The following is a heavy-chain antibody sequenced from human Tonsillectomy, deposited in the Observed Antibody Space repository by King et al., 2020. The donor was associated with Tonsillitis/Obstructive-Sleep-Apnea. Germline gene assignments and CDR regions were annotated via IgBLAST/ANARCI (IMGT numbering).Heavy chain of an antibody. D-gene: IGHD2-15*01. CDR1: GFTFSTYG. CDR3: AKDHRGGRYCSGNSCPTFGMDV. V-gene: IGHV3-23*04. Sequence: VQLVESGGGLVQPGGSLRLSCAAYGFTFSTYGMSWVRQAPGKGPEWVSVISGSGNSTYYSDSVKGRFTISRDNSKNTLYLQMNSLRTEDTAVYYCAKDHRGGRYCSGNSCPTFGMDVWGQGTTVTVSS. CDR2: ISGSGNST. J-gene: IGHJ6*02.